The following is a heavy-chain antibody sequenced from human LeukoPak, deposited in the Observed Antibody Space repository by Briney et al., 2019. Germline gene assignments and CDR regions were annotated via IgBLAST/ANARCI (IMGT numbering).Heavy chain of an antibody. CDR2: IWHDGSNK. CDR1: GFAFSSYG. V-gene: IGHV3-33*01. CDR3: ARDRSLTGAFDY. Sequence: GGSLRLSCAASGFAFSSYGMHWVRQAPGKGLEWVAVIWHDGSNKYYADSVKGRFTISRDNSKNTLYLQMNSLRAEDTAVYYCARDRSLTGAFDYWGQGTLVTVSS. J-gene: IGHJ4*02. D-gene: IGHD1-20*01.